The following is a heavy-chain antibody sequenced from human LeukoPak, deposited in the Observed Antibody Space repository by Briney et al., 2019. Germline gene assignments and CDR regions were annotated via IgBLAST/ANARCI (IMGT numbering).Heavy chain of an antibody. CDR1: GFTFSSYS. D-gene: IGHD2-15*01. Sequence: GGSLRLSCAASGFTFSSYSMNWVRQAPGKGLEWVSSISSSSSYIYYADSVKGRFTISRDNAKNSLYLQMNSLRAEDTAVYYCARTVAATDYYYYYMDVWGKGTTVTVSS. J-gene: IGHJ6*03. CDR3: ARTVAATDYYYYYMDV. CDR2: ISSSSSYI. V-gene: IGHV3-21*04.